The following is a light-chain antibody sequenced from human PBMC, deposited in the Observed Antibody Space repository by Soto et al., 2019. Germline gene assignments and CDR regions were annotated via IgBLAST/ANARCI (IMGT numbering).Light chain of an antibody. CDR2: DAS. CDR3: QQFDTLMT. Sequence: GDTVTITCQASQDIKKYLNWYQYKPGKVPNLLIYDASILKTGVPSRFSGSGSGTDFTFTISSLQPEDNATYYCQQFDTLMTVGQGKRLEIK. V-gene: IGKV1-33*01. CDR1: QDIKKY. J-gene: IGKJ5*01.